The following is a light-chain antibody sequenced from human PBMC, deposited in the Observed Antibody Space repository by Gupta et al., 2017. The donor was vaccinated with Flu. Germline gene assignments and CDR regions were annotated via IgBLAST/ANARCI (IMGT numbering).Light chain of an antibody. CDR1: QSIGNF. CDR3: QQSYSTPHS. Sequence: PSSLSATAGDSVTITCRTSQSIGNFLNWYRQMPGKVPKLLIYAASSSHSGVPSRFSGSSSGAYFTLTIGNPQPEDSASYYCQQSYSTPHSFGEGTRVEI. V-gene: IGKV1-39*01. J-gene: IGKJ2*03. CDR2: AAS.